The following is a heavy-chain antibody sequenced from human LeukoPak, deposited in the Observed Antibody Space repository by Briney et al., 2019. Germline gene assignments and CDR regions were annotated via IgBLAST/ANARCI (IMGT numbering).Heavy chain of an antibody. CDR1: GYSINNGYY. CDR3: ARLGTYYYYMGDY. Sequence: SETLSLTCAVSGYSINNGYYCGWIRPPPEKGLEWIGNIYHGGSTYYNPSLKSRVTISVDTSKNQFSLKLSSVTAADTAVYYCARLGTYYYYMGDYWGQGTLVTVSS. J-gene: IGHJ4*02. V-gene: IGHV4-38-2*01. CDR2: IYHGGST. D-gene: IGHD3-22*01.